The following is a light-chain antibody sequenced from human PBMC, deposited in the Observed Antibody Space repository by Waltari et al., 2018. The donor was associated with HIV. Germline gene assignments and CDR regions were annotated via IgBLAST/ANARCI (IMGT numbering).Light chain of an antibody. V-gene: IGLV1-40*01. CDR2: GNT. J-gene: IGLJ1*01. Sequence: QSVLTQPPSVSGAQGQRVTISCTGTSSNIGAGYDVHWYQQLPGTAPKLLIYGNTNRPSGAPDRFSGSKSGTSASLAITGLQAEDEAEYYCQSYDSSLSGSVNVFGTGTKVTVL. CDR3: QSYDSSLSGSVNV. CDR1: SSNIGAGYD.